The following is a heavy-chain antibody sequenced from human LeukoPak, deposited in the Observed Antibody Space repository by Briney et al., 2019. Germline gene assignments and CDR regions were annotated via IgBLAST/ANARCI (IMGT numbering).Heavy chain of an antibody. V-gene: IGHV3-23*01. D-gene: IGHD3-10*01. CDR1: GFTFAIHA. Sequence: GGSLRLSCAASGFTFAIHAMTRVRQAPGKGLEWASGLSRDVASTHYAESVKGQFTISRDNSQNTLFLQMNSLRVEDTAIYSCAKDSYVSGRPLHTFDVWGQGTMVTVSS. CDR2: LSRDVAST. J-gene: IGHJ3*01. CDR3: AKDSYVSGRPLHTFDV.